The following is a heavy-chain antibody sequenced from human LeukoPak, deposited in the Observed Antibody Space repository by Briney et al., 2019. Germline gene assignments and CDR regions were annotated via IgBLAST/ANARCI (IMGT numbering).Heavy chain of an antibody. V-gene: IGHV1-69*05. Sequence: SVKVSCKASGGTFSSYAISWVRQAPGQGLEWMGGIIPIFGTANYAQKLQGRVTMTTDTSTSTAYMELRSLRSDDTAVYYCARGALSSSWYYYYYMDVWGKGTTVTISS. CDR1: GGTFSSYA. CDR2: IIPIFGTA. J-gene: IGHJ6*03. CDR3: ARGALSSSWYYYYYMDV. D-gene: IGHD6-13*01.